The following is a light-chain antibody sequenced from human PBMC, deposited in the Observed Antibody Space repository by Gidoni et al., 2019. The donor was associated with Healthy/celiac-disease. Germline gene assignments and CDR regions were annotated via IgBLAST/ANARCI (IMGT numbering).Light chain of an antibody. Sequence: EIVMTQSPATLSVSPGERATLSCRASQSVSSNLAWYQQKPGQAPRLLIYGASTRATGIPARFSGSGSGTEFTLTISSLQSEDFPVYYCQQYNNWPPAFTFXPXTKVDIK. CDR1: QSVSSN. CDR2: GAS. CDR3: QQYNNWPPAFT. V-gene: IGKV3-15*01. J-gene: IGKJ3*01.